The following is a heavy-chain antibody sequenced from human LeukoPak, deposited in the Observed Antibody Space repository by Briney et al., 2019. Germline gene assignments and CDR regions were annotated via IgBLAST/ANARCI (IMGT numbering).Heavy chain of an antibody. J-gene: IGHJ6*02. D-gene: IGHD6-13*01. CDR1: GGTFSSSA. V-gene: IGHV1-69*04. CDR2: IIPILGIA. Sequence: SVKVSCKASGGTFSSSAISWVRQAPGQGLEWMGRIIPILGIANYAQKFQGRVTITADKSTSTAYMELSSLRSEDTAVYYCAGPQAAAALVSYYFYGMDVWGQGTTVTVSS. CDR3: AGPQAAAALVSYYFYGMDV.